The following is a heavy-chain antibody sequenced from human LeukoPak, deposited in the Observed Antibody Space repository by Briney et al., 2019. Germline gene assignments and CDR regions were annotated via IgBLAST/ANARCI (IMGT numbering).Heavy chain of an antibody. D-gene: IGHD2-21*01. CDR2: ISIDGSTT. Sequence: GGSLRLSCAASGFTSSSYWMYWVRQAPGKGPVCVSRISIDGSTTNYADSVKGRFTISRDSAKNTLYLQMNSLRAEDTAFYYCVRHSPGPYWGQGTPVTVSS. CDR1: GFTSSSYW. V-gene: IGHV3-74*01. J-gene: IGHJ4*02. CDR3: VRHSPGPY.